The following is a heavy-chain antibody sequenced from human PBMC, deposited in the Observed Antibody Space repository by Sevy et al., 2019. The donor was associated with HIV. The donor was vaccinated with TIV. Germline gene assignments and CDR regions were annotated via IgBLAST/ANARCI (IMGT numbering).Heavy chain of an antibody. CDR1: GGSISSYY. CDR2: IYYSGST. D-gene: IGHD3-3*01. V-gene: IGHV4-59*01. J-gene: IGHJ6*02. Sequence: QSQTLSLTCTVSGGSISSYYWSWIRQPPGKGLEWIGYIYYSGSTNYNPSLKSRVTISVDTSKNQFSLKLSSVTAADTAVYYCARSYDFWSGSMDVWGQGTTVTVSS. CDR3: ARSYDFWSGSMDV.